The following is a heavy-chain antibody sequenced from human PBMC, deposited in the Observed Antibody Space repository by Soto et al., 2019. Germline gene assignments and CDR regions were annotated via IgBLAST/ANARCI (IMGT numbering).Heavy chain of an antibody. D-gene: IGHD2-15*01. CDR3: AKGRYCSGGSCRPNSGYGMDV. CDR1: GFTFSSYG. Sequence: QVQLVESGGGVVQPGRSLRLSCAASGFTFSSYGMHWVRQAPGKGLEWVAVISYDGSNKYYADSVKGRFTISRDNSKNTLYLQMNSLRAEDTAVYYCAKGRYCSGGSCRPNSGYGMDVWGQGTTVTVSS. J-gene: IGHJ6*02. CDR2: ISYDGSNK. V-gene: IGHV3-30*18.